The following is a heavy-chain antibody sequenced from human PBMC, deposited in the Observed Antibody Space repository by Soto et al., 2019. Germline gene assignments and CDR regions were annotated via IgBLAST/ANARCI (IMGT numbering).Heavy chain of an antibody. CDR3: ARSPPSSYYGGSGTFDY. D-gene: IGHD3-10*01. J-gene: IGHJ4*02. V-gene: IGHV4-4*02. Sequence: SETLSLTCAVSGGFTSTNNWWSWVRQPPGKGLEWIGDAYHSGSTEYNPSLKSRVSISVDKSKNQISLKLTSATAADTAVYYCARSPPSSYYGGSGTFDYWGQGTLGTVSA. CDR1: GGFTSTNNW. CDR2: AYHSGST.